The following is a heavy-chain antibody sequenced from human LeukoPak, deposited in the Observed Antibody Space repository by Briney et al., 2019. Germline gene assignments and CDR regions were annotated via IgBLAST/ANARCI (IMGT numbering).Heavy chain of an antibody. D-gene: IGHD4-17*01. CDR1: GFTFDDYA. V-gene: IGHV3-9*01. J-gene: IGHJ4*02. Sequence: PGGSLRLSCAASGFTFDDYAMHWVRQAPGKGLEWVSGISWNSGSIGYADSVKGRFTISRDNAKNSLYLQMNSLRAEDTALYYCAKDTYGDYTAGGADYWGQGTLVTVSS. CDR2: ISWNSGSI. CDR3: AKDTYGDYTAGGADY.